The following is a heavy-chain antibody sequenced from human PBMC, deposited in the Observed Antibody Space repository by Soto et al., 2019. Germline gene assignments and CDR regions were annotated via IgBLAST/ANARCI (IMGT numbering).Heavy chain of an antibody. CDR3: EREGQQLAHDDYYQFNGMDV. Sequence: QFQLVQSGAEVKKPGASVKVSCKASGYNFTRFGIIWVRQAPGHGLEWMGWMGAHSGHTRQAQKFQGRLTITTDSSMTTANIDLRNLTAHNSALYSCEREGQQLAHDDYYQFNGMDVWGQGTTVIVSS. V-gene: IGHV1-18*01. CDR2: MGAHSGHT. D-gene: IGHD1-1*01. CDR1: GYNFTRFG. J-gene: IGHJ6*02.